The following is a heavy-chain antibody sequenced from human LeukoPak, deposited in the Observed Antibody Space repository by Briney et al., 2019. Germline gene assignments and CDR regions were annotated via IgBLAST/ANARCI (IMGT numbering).Heavy chain of an antibody. CDR3: ARGRGGYFYTLIDY. CDR2: IKQDETEK. Sequence: GGSLRLSCAASGFTFSNYWMNWVRQAPGKGLEWVANIKQDETEKYYVDSVKGRFTISRDNAKNSLYLQMNSLRAEDTAVYYCARGRGGYFYTLIDYWGQGILDTVSS. D-gene: IGHD3-22*01. V-gene: IGHV3-7*01. CDR1: GFTFSNYW. J-gene: IGHJ4*02.